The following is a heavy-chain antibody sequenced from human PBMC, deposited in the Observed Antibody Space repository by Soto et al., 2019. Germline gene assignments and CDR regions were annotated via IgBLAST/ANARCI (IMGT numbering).Heavy chain of an antibody. J-gene: IGHJ4*02. CDR3: GRLWHDDRGYYYSFDQ. D-gene: IGHD3-22*01. Sequence: KPSETLSLTCTVSGGSISNGDYYWGWIRQPPGRGLEWIGSIYYRGSSYYNPSLKSRVTMSVDTSKNQFSLKLNSVTAADTSLYYCGRLWHDDRGYYYSFDQWGQGTLVTVSS. CDR1: GGSISNGDYY. V-gene: IGHV4-39*01. CDR2: IYYRGSS.